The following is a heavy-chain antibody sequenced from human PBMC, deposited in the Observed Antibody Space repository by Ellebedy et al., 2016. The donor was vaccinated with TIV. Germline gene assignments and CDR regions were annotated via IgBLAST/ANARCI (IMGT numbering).Heavy chain of an antibody. CDR2: IRIKGYGGTA. V-gene: IGHV3-49*03. CDR1: GFNFGDFP. Sequence: GGSLRLXCTGSGFNFGDFPMSWFRQAPGKGLEWVGFIRIKGYGGTAEYAASVKGRFSISRDDSKSIAYLQMNSLKTEDTAVYYCGRSTGSYYFDSWGQGALVTVSS. J-gene: IGHJ4*02. CDR3: GRSTGSYYFDS. D-gene: IGHD1-1*01.